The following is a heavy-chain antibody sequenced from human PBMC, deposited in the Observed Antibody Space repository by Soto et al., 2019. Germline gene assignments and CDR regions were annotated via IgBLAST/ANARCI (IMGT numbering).Heavy chain of an antibody. CDR2: INPNSGGT. CDR3: ARDVSIVGATTICYYYGMDV. D-gene: IGHD1-26*01. V-gene: IGHV1-2*04. CDR1: GYTFTGYY. J-gene: IGHJ6*02. Sequence: QVQLVQSGAEVKKPGASVKVSCKASGYTFTGYYMHWVRQAPGQGLEWMGWINPNSGGTNYAQKFQGWVTMTRDTAVGPAYMELSSLRSDDTAVYYCARDVSIVGATTICYYYGMDVWGQGTTVTASS.